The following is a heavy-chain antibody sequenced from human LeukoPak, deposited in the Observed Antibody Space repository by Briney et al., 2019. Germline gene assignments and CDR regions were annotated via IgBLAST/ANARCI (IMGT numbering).Heavy chain of an antibody. J-gene: IGHJ4*02. D-gene: IGHD1-14*01. V-gene: IGHV1-2*02. CDR1: GYNFTGYY. CDR2: INPNSGGS. Sequence: GASVKVSCKASGYNFTGYYMHWVRQAPGQGLEGMGWINPNSGGSHHAQKFHGRLSMTRDRSISAAYRELTTVRSDDTAVYYCGRGIGGILVFDYWGQGTLVTVSS. CDR3: GRGIGGILVFDY.